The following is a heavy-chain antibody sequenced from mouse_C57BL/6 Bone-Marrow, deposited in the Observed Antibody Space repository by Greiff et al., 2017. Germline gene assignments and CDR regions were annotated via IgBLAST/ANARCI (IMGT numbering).Heavy chain of an antibody. J-gene: IGHJ2*01. CDR2: ISAGGSYT. D-gene: IGHD2-4*01. V-gene: IGHV5-4*01. CDR3: ARDRGISYFDY. Sequence: EVKLVESGGGLVKPGGSLKLSCAASGFTFSSYAMSWVRQTPEKRLEWVATISAGGSYTYYPDNVKGRFTISRDNAKNNLYLQMSHLKSEDTAMYYCARDRGISYFDYWGQGTTLTVSS. CDR1: GFTFSSYA.